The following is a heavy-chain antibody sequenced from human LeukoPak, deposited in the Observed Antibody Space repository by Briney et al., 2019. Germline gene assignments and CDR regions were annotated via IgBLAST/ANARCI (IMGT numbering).Heavy chain of an antibody. D-gene: IGHD4/OR15-4a*01. CDR1: GFTFSSYA. CDR3: AKVRTRVPDNWYFDL. Sequence: GGSLRLSCAASGFTFSSYAMSWVRQAPGKGLEWVSAISGSGGSTYYADSVKGRFTISRDNSKNTLYLQMNSLRAEDTAVYYCAKVRTRVPDNWYFDLWGRGTLVTVSS. V-gene: IGHV3-23*01. CDR2: ISGSGGST. J-gene: IGHJ2*01.